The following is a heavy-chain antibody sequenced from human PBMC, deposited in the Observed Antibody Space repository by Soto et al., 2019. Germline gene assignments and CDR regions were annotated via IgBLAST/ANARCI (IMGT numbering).Heavy chain of an antibody. CDR2: ISYDGSNK. J-gene: IGHJ6*02. Sequence: TGGSLRLSCAASGFTFSSFAMSWVRQAPGKGLEWVTVISYDGSNKYYADSVKGRFTISRDNSKNSLYLQMNSLRAEDTAVYYCARDAMSGSYDYYYYGMDVWGQGTTVTVSS. CDR1: GFTFSSFA. CDR3: ARDAMSGSYDYYYYGMDV. D-gene: IGHD1-26*01. V-gene: IGHV3-30*03.